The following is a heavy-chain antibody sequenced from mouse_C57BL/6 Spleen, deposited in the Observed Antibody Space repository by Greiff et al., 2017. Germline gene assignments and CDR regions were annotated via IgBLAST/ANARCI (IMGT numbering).Heavy chain of an antibody. Sequence: QVQLQQPGAELVMPGASVKLSCKASGYTFTSYWMHWVKQRPGQGLEWIGEIDPSDGYTNYNQKFKGKSTLTVDKSSSTAYMQLSSLTSEDSAVYYCARAGRSATVVARHWYFDVWGTGTTVTVSS. CDR3: ARAGRSATVVARHWYFDV. CDR2: IDPSDGYT. V-gene: IGHV1-69*01. CDR1: GYTFTSYW. D-gene: IGHD1-1*01. J-gene: IGHJ1*03.